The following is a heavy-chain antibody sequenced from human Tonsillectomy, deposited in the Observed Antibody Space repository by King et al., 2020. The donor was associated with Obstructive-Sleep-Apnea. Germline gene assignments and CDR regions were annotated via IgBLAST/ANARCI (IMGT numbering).Heavy chain of an antibody. CDR3: AKVSYYDFWSGYPCSFDY. D-gene: IGHD3-3*01. J-gene: IGHJ4*02. CDR2: ISGSGGST. Sequence: VQLVESGGGLVQPGGSPRLSCAASGFTFSNYAMSWVRQAPGKGLEWVSAISGSGGSTYYADSVKDRFPISRDHSKNTLSLQMNNVRAEDTALYYCAKVSYYDFWSGYPCSFDYWGQGTLVTVSS. CDR1: GFTFSNYA. V-gene: IGHV3-23*04.